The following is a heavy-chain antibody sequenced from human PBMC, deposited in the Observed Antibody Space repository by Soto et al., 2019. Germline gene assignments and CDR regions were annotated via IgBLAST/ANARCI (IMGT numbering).Heavy chain of an antibody. D-gene: IGHD3-22*01. J-gene: IGHJ5*02. CDR1: GFTFSSYA. V-gene: IGHV3-30-3*01. CDR3: ARDCDSSGYYHRTGYNWFDT. CDR2: ISYDGSNK. Sequence: GGSLRLSCAASGFTFSSYAMHWVRQAPGKGLEWVAVISYDGSNKHYADSVKGRFTISRDNSKNTLYLQMNSLRAEDTAAYYCARDCDSSGYYHRTGYNWFDTWGQGNLVTVCS.